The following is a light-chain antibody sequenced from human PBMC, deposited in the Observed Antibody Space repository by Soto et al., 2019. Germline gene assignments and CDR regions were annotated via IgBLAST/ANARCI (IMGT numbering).Light chain of an antibody. V-gene: IGKV1-27*01. J-gene: IGKJ4*01. CDR1: QGISNS. Sequence: DIQMTQSPSSLSASVGDRVTITCRASQGISNSLAWYQQKPGKVPKLLIYTASTLQSGVPSRFSGRGFGTDFTLTITSLQHEDVATYYCQKNNSAHLTLGGGTKVEIK. CDR3: QKNNSAHLT. CDR2: TAS.